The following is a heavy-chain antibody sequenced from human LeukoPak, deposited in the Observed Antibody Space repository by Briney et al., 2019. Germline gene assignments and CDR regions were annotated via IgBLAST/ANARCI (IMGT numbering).Heavy chain of an antibody. CDR1: GFTFSSYE. CDR3: ASPDLDY. CDR2: ISSSSSYI. Sequence: PGGSLRLSCAASGFTFSSYEMNWVRQAPGKGLEWVSYISSSSSYIYYADSVKGRFTISRDNAKNSLYLQMNSLRAEDTAVYYCASPDLDYWGQGTLVTVSS. J-gene: IGHJ4*02. V-gene: IGHV3-21*05.